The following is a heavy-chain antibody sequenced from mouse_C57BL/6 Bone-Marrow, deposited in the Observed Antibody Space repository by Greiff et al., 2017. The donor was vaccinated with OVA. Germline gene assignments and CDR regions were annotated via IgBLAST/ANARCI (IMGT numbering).Heavy chain of an antibody. V-gene: IGHV2-9-1*01. CDR3: ARKENYYGSSPYYYAMDY. J-gene: IGHJ4*01. Sequence: QVQLQQSGPGLVAPSQSLSITCTVSGFSLTSYAISWVRQPPGKGLEWLGVIWTGGGTNYNSAIKSRLSISKDNSKSQVFLKMNSLQTDDTARYYCARKENYYGSSPYYYAMDYWGQGTSVTVSS. CDR2: IWTGGGT. D-gene: IGHD1-1*01. CDR1: GFSLTSYA.